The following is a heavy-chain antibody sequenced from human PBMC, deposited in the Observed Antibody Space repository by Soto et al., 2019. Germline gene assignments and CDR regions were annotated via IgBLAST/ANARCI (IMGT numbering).Heavy chain of an antibody. CDR3: ARADYGGNSYYGRDV. CDR1: GGSTSSYY. V-gene: IGHV4-59*01. CDR2: IYYSGST. D-gene: IGHD4-17*01. Sequence: SETLSLTCTVSGGSTSSYYWSWIRQPPGKGLEWIGYIYYSGSTNYNPSLKSRVTISVDTSKNQFSLKLSSVTAADTAVYYCARADYGGNSYYGRDVWGQGTTVTVSS. J-gene: IGHJ6*02.